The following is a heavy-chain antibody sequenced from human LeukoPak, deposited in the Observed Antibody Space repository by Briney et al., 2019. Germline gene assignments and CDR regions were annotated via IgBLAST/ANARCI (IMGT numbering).Heavy chain of an antibody. CDR1: IFTFSSYG. V-gene: IGHV3-30*18. CDR3: AKWNYYLEY. Sequence: PGRSLRLSCAASIFTFSSYGMHWVRQAPGKGLEWVAATSYDGSNKYYEDSVKGRFTISRDNSKNTLYLQMNSLRAEDTAVYYCAKWNYYLEYWGQGTLVTVSS. D-gene: IGHD3-10*01. CDR2: TSYDGSNK. J-gene: IGHJ4*02.